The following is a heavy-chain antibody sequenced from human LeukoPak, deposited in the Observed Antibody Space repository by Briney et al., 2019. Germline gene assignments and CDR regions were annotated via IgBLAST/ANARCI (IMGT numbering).Heavy chain of an antibody. V-gene: IGHV3-48*04. CDR1: GFSFSNAW. D-gene: IGHD2-2*01. J-gene: IGHJ4*02. CDR2: ISSTSGSTI. Sequence: GGSLRLSCVASGFSFSNAWMNWVRQAPGKGLEWVSYISSTSGSTIYYADSVKGRFTISRDNAKNSVYLQMNSLRAEDTAVYYCARRYCSSTSCLLDYWGQGTLVTVSS. CDR3: ARRYCSSTSCLLDY.